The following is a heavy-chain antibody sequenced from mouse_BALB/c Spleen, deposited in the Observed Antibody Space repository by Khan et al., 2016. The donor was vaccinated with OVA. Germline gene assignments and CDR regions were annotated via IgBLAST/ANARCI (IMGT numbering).Heavy chain of an antibody. CDR1: GFSLTSYC. CDR2: IWAGGSK. D-gene: IGHD1-3*01. V-gene: IGHV2-9*02. J-gene: IGHJ2*01. CDR3: GKLVDI. Sequence: QVQLKQSGPGLVAPSQSLSITCTVSGFSLTSYCVHWVRQPPGKGLEWLGVIWAGGSKNYNSALMARLTISNDISRRQVFLKVDNLHADDTAMYYCGKLVDIWGQGTTLTVSS.